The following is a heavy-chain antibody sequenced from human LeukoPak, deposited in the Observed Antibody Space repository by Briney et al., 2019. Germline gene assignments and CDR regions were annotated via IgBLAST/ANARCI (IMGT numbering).Heavy chain of an antibody. CDR1: GFTFSGYT. CDR3: ARDYGYAFDT. V-gene: IGHV3-48*01. J-gene: IGHJ3*02. Sequence: GGSLRLSCAASGFTFSGYTLNWVRQAPGEGLEWVSYISRTSDIVSYADSVRGRFTISRDNAKNSLYLQMSSLRAEDTAVYYCARDYGYAFDTWGQGTVVTVSS. D-gene: IGHD3-16*01. CDR2: ISRTSDIV.